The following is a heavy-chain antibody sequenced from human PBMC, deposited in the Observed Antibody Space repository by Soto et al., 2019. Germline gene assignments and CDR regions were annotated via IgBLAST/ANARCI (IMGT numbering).Heavy chain of an antibody. J-gene: IGHJ6*02. D-gene: IGHD3-10*01. Sequence: PGGSLRLSCAASGFTFSSYAMSWVRQAPGKGLEWVSAISGSSDSTYYADSVKGRFTISRDNAKNSLYLQMNSLRDEDTAVYYCARQNYYGSGRDYYYGMDVRGQGTTVTVSS. CDR3: ARQNYYGSGRDYYYGMDV. CDR2: ISGSSDST. CDR1: GFTFSSYA. V-gene: IGHV3-23*01.